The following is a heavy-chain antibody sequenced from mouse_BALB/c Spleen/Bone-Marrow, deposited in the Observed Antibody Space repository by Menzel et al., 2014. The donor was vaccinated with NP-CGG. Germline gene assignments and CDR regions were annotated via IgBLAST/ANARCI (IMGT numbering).Heavy chain of an antibody. CDR1: GCTFTSYW. D-gene: IGHD2-1*01. V-gene: IGHV1S81*02. J-gene: IGHJ2*01. Sequence: LVESGAELVKPGASVKLSCKASGCTFTSYWMHWVKQRPGQGLEWIGEINPSNGRTNYNEKFKSKATLTVDKSSSTAYMQLSSLTSEDSAVYYCARCYYGNYFDYWGQGTTLTVSS. CDR2: INPSNGRT. CDR3: ARCYYGNYFDY.